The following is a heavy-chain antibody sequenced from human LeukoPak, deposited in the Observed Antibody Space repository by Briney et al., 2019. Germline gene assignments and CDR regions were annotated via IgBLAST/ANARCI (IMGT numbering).Heavy chain of an antibody. J-gene: IGHJ6*03. CDR3: ARGRGYCSSTSCYYSYYHYMDV. Sequence: SETLSLTCAVYGGSFSGYYWSWIRQPPGKGLEWIGEINHSGSTNYNPSLKSRVTISVDTSKNQFSLKLSSVTAADTAVYYCARGRGYCSSTSCYYSYYHYMDVWGKGTTVTVSS. CDR1: GGSFSGYY. V-gene: IGHV4-34*01. CDR2: INHSGST. D-gene: IGHD2-2*01.